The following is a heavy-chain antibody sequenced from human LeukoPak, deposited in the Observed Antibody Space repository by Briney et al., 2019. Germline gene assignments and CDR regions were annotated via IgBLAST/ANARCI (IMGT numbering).Heavy chain of an antibody. Sequence: SETLSLTCTVSGGSISSSSYYWGWIRQPPGKGLEWIGSIYYSGSTYYNPSLKSRVTISVDTSKNQFSLKLSSVTAADTAVYYCARFLQSGFQRRGCSSTSCKHRSRDAFDIWGQGTMVTVSS. CDR1: GGSISSSSYY. CDR3: ARFLQSGFQRRGCSSTSCKHRSRDAFDI. V-gene: IGHV4-39*01. D-gene: IGHD2-2*01. CDR2: IYYSGST. J-gene: IGHJ3*02.